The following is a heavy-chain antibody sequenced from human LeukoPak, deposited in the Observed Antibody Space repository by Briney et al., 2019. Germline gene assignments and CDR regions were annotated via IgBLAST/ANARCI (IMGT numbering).Heavy chain of an antibody. CDR2: ISSSSNAI. D-gene: IGHD3-10*01. J-gene: IGHJ6*03. CDR1: GFTFSSYS. CDR3: ARAMVRGVMVYYYMDV. Sequence: PGGSLRLSCAASGFTFSSYSMNWVRQAPGKGLEWVSFISSSSNAIYYADSVKGRFTISRDNAKNSLYLQVNSLRAADTAVYYCARAMVRGVMVYYYMDVWGKGTMVTVSS. V-gene: IGHV3-21*01.